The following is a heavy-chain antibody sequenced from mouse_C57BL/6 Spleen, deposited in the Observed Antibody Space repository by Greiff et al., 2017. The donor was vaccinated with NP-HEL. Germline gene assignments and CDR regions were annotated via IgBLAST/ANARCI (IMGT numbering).Heavy chain of an antibody. CDR3: ASYDYYWYFDV. D-gene: IGHD2-4*01. Sequence: QVQLKQPGAELVKPGASVKLSCKASGYTFTSYWMHWVKQRPGQGLEWIGMIHPNSGSTNYNAMFKSQATLTVDNTPSTAYMQLSSLTSENSAVYYCASYDYYWYFDVWGTGTTVTVSS. J-gene: IGHJ1*03. CDR2: IHPNSGST. CDR1: GYTFTSYW. V-gene: IGHV1-64*01.